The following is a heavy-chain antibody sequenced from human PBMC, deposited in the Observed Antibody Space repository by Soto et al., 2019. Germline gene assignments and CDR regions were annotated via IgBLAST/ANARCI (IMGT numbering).Heavy chain of an antibody. Sequence: GGSLRLSCAASGFTFSSYGMHWVRQAPGKGLEWVAVISYDGSNKYYADSVKGRFTISRDNSKNTLYLQMNSLRAEDTAVYYCAKSIQDIVVVVAATTAEFYGMDVWGQGTTVTVSS. D-gene: IGHD2-15*01. V-gene: IGHV3-30*18. CDR3: AKSIQDIVVVVAATTAEFYGMDV. CDR1: GFTFSSYG. J-gene: IGHJ6*02. CDR2: ISYDGSNK.